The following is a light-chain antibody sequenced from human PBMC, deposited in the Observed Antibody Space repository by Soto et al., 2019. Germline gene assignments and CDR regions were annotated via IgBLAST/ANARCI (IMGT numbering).Light chain of an antibody. J-gene: IGLJ1*01. Sequence: VRKQPASGSGAAGQKVTISCSGSSSNIGGNSVSWYQQLPGTAPKLLIYDDNKRPSGIPDRFSGSKSGTSATLGITGFQTGDEADYYCGSWDSSLSAYVFGTGTKVTVL. CDR2: DDN. V-gene: IGLV1-51*01. CDR1: SSNIGGNS. CDR3: GSWDSSLSAYV.